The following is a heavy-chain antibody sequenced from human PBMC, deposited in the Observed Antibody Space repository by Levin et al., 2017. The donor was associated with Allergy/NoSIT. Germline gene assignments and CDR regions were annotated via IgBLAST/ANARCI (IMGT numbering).Heavy chain of an antibody. CDR1: GFTFSSYA. CDR3: AKDGDSSGYGGGH. J-gene: IGHJ4*02. CDR2: ISGGDGNA. V-gene: IGHV3-23*01. D-gene: IGHD3-22*01. Sequence: GESLKISCAASGFTFSSYAMSWVRQAPGKGLEWVSLISGGDGNAYYADSVKGRFTISRDNSKSTLYLQMNILRAEDTAVYDCAKDGDSSGYGGGHWGQGTLVTVSS.